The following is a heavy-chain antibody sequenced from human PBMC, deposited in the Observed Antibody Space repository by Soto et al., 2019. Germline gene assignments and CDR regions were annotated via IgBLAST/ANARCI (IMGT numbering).Heavy chain of an antibody. CDR3: ATYCTDGSCGPT. D-gene: IGHD2-15*01. J-gene: IGHJ4*02. CDR2: ISYDGAYK. Sequence: QVQLVESGGGVVQPGRSLRLSCAGSGFTFSTYTMHWVRQAPGKGLEWVAVISYDGAYKTYADSVKGRFTISRDNSKNTLYLQVDGLGPDDTGIYYCATYCTDGSCGPTWGQGTLVTVSS. V-gene: IGHV3-30-3*01. CDR1: GFTFSTYT.